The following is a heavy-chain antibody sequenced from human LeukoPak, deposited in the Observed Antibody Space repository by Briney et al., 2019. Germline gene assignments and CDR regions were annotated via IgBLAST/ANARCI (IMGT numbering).Heavy chain of an antibody. Sequence: GRSLRLSCAASGFTFDDYAMHWVRQAPGKGLEWVSGISWNSGSIGYADSVKGRFTISRDNAKNSLYLQMNSLRAEDTALYYCAKDIRRSGGSIDYWGQGTLVTVFS. CDR1: GFTFDDYA. V-gene: IGHV3-9*01. CDR2: ISWNSGSI. D-gene: IGHD2-15*01. CDR3: AKDIRRSGGSIDY. J-gene: IGHJ4*02.